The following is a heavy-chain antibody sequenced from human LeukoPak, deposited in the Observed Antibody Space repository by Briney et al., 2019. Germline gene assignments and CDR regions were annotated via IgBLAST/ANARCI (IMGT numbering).Heavy chain of an antibody. J-gene: IGHJ3*02. V-gene: IGHV3-53*01. D-gene: IGHD2-21*02. Sequence: GGSLRLSCAASGFTVSSNYMSWVRQAPGKGLEWVSVIYSGGSTYYADSVKGRFTISRDNSKNTLYLQMNSLRAEDTAVYYCAKDAVVTAFDAFDIWGQGTMVTVSS. CDR1: GFTVSSNY. CDR3: AKDAVVTAFDAFDI. CDR2: IYSGGST.